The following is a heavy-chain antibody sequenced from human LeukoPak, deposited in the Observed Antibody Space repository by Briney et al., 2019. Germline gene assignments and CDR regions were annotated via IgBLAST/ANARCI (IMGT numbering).Heavy chain of an antibody. CDR3: ARVRTAWYEGTFDY. J-gene: IGHJ4*02. CDR1: GFTFSSYA. CDR2: ISYDGSNK. V-gene: IGHV3-30-3*01. Sequence: GGSLRLSCAASGFTFSSYALHWVRQAPGKGLEWVADISYDGSNKYYADSVKGRFTISRDNSKNNLSLQMNSLRAEDTAVYYCARVRTAWYEGTFDYWGQGTLVTVSS. D-gene: IGHD6-13*01.